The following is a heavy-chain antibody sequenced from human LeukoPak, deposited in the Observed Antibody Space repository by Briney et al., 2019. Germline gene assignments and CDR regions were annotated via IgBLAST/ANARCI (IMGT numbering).Heavy chain of an antibody. CDR1: GYTFTGYY. V-gene: IGHV1-2*02. CDR2: INPNSGGT. Sequence: PGRSLRLSCAASGYTFTGYYMHWVRQAPGQGLEWMGWINPNSGGTNYAQKFQGRVTMTRDTSISTAYMELCRLRSDDTAVYYCARARITAQLPPRIFDYWGQGTLVTVSS. D-gene: IGHD3-3*01. J-gene: IGHJ4*02. CDR3: ARARITAQLPPRIFDY.